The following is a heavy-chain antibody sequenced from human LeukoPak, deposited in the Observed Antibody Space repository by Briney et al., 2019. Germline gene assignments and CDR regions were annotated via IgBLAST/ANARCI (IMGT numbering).Heavy chain of an antibody. CDR3: AKDIAAAGYYYYYYMDV. J-gene: IGHJ6*03. CDR1: GFTFSSKG. D-gene: IGHD6-13*01. V-gene: IGHV3-23*01. Sequence: GGSLRLSCAASGFTFSSKGMSWVRQAPGKGLEWVSGSSGSGGSTYYADSVKGRFTISRDNSKNTLYLQMNSLRAEDTAVYYCAKDIAAAGYYYYYYMDVWGKGTTVTVSS. CDR2: SSGSGGST.